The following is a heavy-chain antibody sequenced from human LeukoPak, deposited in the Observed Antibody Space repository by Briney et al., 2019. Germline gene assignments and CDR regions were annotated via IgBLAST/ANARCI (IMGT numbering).Heavy chain of an antibody. CDR2: INHSGST. V-gene: IGHV4-34*01. J-gene: IGHJ4*02. Sequence: PSETLSLTCAVYGGSFSGYYWSWIRQPPGKGLEWIGEINHSGSTNYNPSLKSRVTISVDTSKNQFSLKLSSVTAADTAVYYCASLLSSSSWSDYWGQGTLVTVSS. D-gene: IGHD6-13*01. CDR3: ASLLSSSSWSDY. CDR1: GGSFSGYY.